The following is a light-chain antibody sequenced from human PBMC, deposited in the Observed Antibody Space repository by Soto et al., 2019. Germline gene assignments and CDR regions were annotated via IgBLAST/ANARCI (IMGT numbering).Light chain of an antibody. CDR2: STS. CDR1: TGAVTSGYY. V-gene: IGLV7-43*01. Sequence: QAVVTQEPSLTVSPGGTVTLTCASSTGAVTSGYYPNWFQQKPGQAPWALIYSTSNKHSWTPARFSGSLLGDKAALTLSGVQPEDEAEYYCLLYYGGTQVFGGGTKLTVL. CDR3: LLYYGGTQV. J-gene: IGLJ3*02.